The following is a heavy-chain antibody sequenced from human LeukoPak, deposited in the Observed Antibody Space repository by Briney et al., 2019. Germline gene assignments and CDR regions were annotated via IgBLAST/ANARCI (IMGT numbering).Heavy chain of an antibody. CDR2: ISGSGGST. CDR3: AKSGGYRLEPYFDY. V-gene: IGHV3-23*01. D-gene: IGHD5-18*01. CDR1: GITLDTYT. Sequence: GGSLRLSCAASGITLDTYTINWVRQAPGKGLEWVSAISGSGGSTYYADSVKGRFTISRDNSKNTLCLQMNSLRAEDTAVYYCAKSGGYRLEPYFDYWGQGTLVTVSS. J-gene: IGHJ4*02.